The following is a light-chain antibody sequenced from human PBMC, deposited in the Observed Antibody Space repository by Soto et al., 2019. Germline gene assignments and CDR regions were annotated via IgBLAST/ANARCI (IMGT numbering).Light chain of an antibody. CDR1: QSVSSSY. CDR3: QQYDSSWT. J-gene: IGKJ1*01. V-gene: IGKV3-20*01. Sequence: EIVLTQSPGTLSLSPGERATLSCRASQSVSSSYLAWYQQQPGQAPRLLIYGASSRATGIPDRFSGSGSGTDFTLTISRLEPEDFAVYYCQQYDSSWTFGQGTKVDIK. CDR2: GAS.